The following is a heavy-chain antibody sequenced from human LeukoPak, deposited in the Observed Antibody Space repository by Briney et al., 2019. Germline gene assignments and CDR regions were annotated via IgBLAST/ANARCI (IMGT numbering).Heavy chain of an antibody. CDR2: ITSRSSHI. V-gene: IGHV3-21*01. D-gene: IGHD4-17*01. Sequence: PGGSLRLSCEASGFAFNSYTITWVRQAPGKGLESVSSITSRSSHIYIADSVKGRFTISRDNAKNSQFLQMNSLRAEDTAVYYCARESGDYRTFDIWGQGTRVTVSS. CDR1: GFAFNSYT. CDR3: ARESGDYRTFDI. J-gene: IGHJ3*02.